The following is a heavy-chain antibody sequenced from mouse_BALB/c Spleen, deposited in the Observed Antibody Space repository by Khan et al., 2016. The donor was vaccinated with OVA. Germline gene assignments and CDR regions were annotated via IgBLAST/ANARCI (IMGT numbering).Heavy chain of an antibody. V-gene: IGHV1-4*01. CDR3: VRDGAYHRNDGWFAY. Sequence: VQLQQSGAELARPGASVKMSCKASGYTFTSYTIHWIKERPGQGLEWIGYINPSNGYTNYNQKFKDKATLTTDKSSTTAYLLLSSLTSDDSAVYNCVRDGAYHRNDGWFAYWGQGTLVTVSA. J-gene: IGHJ3*01. CDR1: GYTFTSYT. D-gene: IGHD2-14*01. CDR2: INPSNGYT.